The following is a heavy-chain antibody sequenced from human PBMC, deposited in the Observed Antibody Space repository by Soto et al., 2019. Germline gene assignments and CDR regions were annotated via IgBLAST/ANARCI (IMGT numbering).Heavy chain of an antibody. Sequence: QVQLVQSGAEVKKPGSSVKVSCKASGGTFSNYAISWVRQAPGQGLEWMGGIIPIFGTPNYAQKFQDRVSVTADESTSTAFMELSGLRSEDTAVYYCASGIVVTSGSIRFLFQDWGQGTLVTVSS. CDR2: IIPIFGTP. CDR1: GGTFSNYA. J-gene: IGHJ4*02. V-gene: IGHV1-69*01. D-gene: IGHD1-26*01. CDR3: ASGIVVTSGSIRFLFQD.